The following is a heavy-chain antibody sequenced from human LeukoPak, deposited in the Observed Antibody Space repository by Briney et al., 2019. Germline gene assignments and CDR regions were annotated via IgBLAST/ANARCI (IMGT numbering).Heavy chain of an antibody. D-gene: IGHD5-18*01. Sequence: GGALQISCNGSGFYFTSYWIGWVRPTPGKGLEWMGVIYPGDSRTRYNPSFEGQVTISADKSINTAYLQWSSLKASDTAMYYCACREFYSPWPGPWGQGTLVTVSS. CDR3: ACREFYSPWPGP. J-gene: IGHJ5*02. CDR1: GFYFTSYW. CDR2: IYPGDSRT. V-gene: IGHV5-51*01.